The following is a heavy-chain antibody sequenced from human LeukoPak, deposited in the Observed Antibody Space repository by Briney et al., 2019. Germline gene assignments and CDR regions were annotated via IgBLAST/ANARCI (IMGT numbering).Heavy chain of an antibody. CDR1: GYTFTSYD. CDR2: MNPNSGNT. D-gene: IGHD4-23*01. J-gene: IGHJ4*02. V-gene: IGHV1-8*03. CDR3: ARTHDYGGSFDY. Sequence: EASVKVSCKASGYTFTSYDINWVRQATGQGLEWMGWMNPNSGNTGYAQKFQGRVTITRNTSISTAYMELSSLRSEDTAVYYCARTHDYGGSFDYWGQGTLVTVSS.